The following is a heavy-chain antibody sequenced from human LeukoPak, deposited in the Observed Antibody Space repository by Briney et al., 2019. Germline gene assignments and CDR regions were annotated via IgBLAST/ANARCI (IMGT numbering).Heavy chain of an antibody. CDR1: GWSFGGSY. CDR2: INPSGSP. Sequence: SETLSLTCVVYGWSFGGSYWTWIRQPPGKGLQYIGEINPSGSPIYNPSLEGRVTISVDTSNNQFSLKLNSVTAADTAVYFCARGTYYYDDNAQARDYWGRGTLVTVSS. D-gene: IGHD3-22*01. J-gene: IGHJ4*02. V-gene: IGHV4-34*01. CDR3: ARGTYYYDDNAQARDY.